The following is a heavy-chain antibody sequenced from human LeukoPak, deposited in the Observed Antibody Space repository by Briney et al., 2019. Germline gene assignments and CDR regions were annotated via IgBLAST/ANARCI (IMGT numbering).Heavy chain of an antibody. Sequence: SETLSLTCTVSGGSISSYYWSWIRQPPGKGLEWIGYIYYSGSTNYNPSLKSRVTISVDTSKNQFSLKLSSVTAADTAVYYCARIGAAGTRYYFDYWSQGTLVTVSS. J-gene: IGHJ4*02. CDR1: GGSISSYY. CDR3: ARIGAAGTRYYFDY. V-gene: IGHV4-59*01. D-gene: IGHD6-13*01. CDR2: IYYSGST.